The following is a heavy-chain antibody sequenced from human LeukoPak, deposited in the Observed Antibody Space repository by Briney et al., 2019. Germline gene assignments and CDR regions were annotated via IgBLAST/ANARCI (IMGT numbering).Heavy chain of an antibody. V-gene: IGHV4-4*09. CDR2: IYTSGST. CDR1: SGSISSYY. J-gene: IGHJ5*02. CDR3: ATSSIYGSGSYHH. D-gene: IGHD3-10*01. Sequence: SETLSLTCTVSSGSISSYYWSWIRQPPGKGLEWIGYIYTSGSTNYNPSLKSRVTISVDTSKNQFSLKLSSVTAADTAVYYCATSSIYGSGSYHHWGQGTLVTVSS.